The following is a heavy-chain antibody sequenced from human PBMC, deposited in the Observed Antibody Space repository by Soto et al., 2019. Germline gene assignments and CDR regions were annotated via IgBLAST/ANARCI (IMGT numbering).Heavy chain of an antibody. V-gene: IGHV6-1*01. J-gene: IGHJ4*02. CDR1: GDSVSGNSAA. D-gene: IGHD4-17*01. CDR3: ARQRTTVVTQAYFDH. Sequence: TLSLTCAISGDSVSGNSAAWNWSRQSPSRGLEWLGRTYYRSRWYNDYAVSVKSRITVTPDTSKNQFSLTLNSVTAAAAAVYYCARQRTTVVTQAYFDHWGQGTLVTVSS. CDR2: TYYRSRWYN.